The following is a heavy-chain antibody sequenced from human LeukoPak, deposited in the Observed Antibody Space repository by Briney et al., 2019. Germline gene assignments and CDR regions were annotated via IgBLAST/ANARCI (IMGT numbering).Heavy chain of an antibody. Sequence: PGGSLRLSCAASGFTFSSYSMNWVRQAPGKGLEWVSILFSGGSTYYADSVKGRFTTSRDNSKNTLYLQMNSLRAEDTAVYYCARCSGTYLFDYWGQGALVTVSS. CDR1: GFTFSSYS. V-gene: IGHV3-66*01. J-gene: IGHJ4*02. CDR3: ARCSGTYLFDY. CDR2: LFSGGST. D-gene: IGHD1-26*01.